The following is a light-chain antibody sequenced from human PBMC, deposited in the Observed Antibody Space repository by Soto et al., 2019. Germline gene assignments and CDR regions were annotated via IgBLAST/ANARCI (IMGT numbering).Light chain of an antibody. J-gene: IGKJ2*01. CDR1: QSVSSY. CDR3: QQRSNWPYT. V-gene: IGKV3-11*01. Sequence: EIVLTQSPATLSLSPGERATLSCRASQSVSSYLAWYQHKPGQAPRLLIYDASNRATGIPPRFSGSGSGTDFTLTISSLEPGDFALYYCQQRSNWPYTFGQGTKLEIK. CDR2: DAS.